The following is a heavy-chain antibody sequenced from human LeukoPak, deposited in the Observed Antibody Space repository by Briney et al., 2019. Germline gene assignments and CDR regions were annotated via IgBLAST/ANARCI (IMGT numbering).Heavy chain of an antibody. V-gene: IGHV3-21*04. CDR2: ISSSSSYI. J-gene: IGHJ6*03. CDR3: ARGRRFFRDRPYYYYYYYMDV. Sequence: GGSLRLSCAASGFTFSSYSMNWVRQAPGKGLEWVSSISSSSSYIYYADSVKGRFTISRDNAKNSLYLQMNSLRAEDTAVYYCARGRRFFRDRPYYYYYYYMDVWGKGTTVTVSS. CDR1: GFTFSSYS. D-gene: IGHD3-3*01.